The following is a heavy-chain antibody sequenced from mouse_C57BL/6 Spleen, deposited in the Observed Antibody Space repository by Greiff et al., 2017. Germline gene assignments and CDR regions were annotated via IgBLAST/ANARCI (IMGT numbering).Heavy chain of an antibody. Sequence: EVKVVESGGGLVQSGRSLRLSCATSGFTFSDFYMEWVRQAPGKGLEWIAASRNKANDYTTEYSASVKGRFIVSRDTSQSILYLQMNALRAEDTAIYYCARDHYGSSHFDVWGTGTTVTVSS. CDR3: ARDHYGSSHFDV. CDR1: GFTFSDFY. V-gene: IGHV7-1*01. CDR2: SRNKANDYTT. D-gene: IGHD1-1*01. J-gene: IGHJ1*03.